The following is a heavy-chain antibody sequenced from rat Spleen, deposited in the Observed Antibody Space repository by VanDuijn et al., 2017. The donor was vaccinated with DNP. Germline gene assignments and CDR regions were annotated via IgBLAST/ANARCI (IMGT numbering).Heavy chain of an antibody. CDR3: VSGDRWYFDF. V-gene: IGHV5S13*01. CDR1: GFTFSKYG. D-gene: IGHD1-1*01. CDR2: ISTVGDNA. Sequence: EVQLVESGGGLVQPGRSLKLSCAASGFTFSKYGMAWVRQAPTKGLEWVASISTVGDNAYYRDSVKGRFTISRDNAKSNLYLQMDSLRSEDTATYYCVSGDRWYFDFWGPGTMVTVSS. J-gene: IGHJ1*01.